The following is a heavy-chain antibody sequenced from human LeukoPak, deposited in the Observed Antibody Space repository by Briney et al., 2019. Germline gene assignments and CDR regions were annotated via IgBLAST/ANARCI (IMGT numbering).Heavy chain of an antibody. V-gene: IGHV1-69*02. CDR3: ARGPAAKLDY. D-gene: IGHD2-2*01. CDR2: IIPILGIA. CDR1: GGTFSSYT. Sequence: GSSVKVSCKASGGTFSSYTISWVRQAPGQGLERMGRIIPILGIANYAQKFQGRVTITADKSTSTAYMELSSLRSEDAAVYYCARGPAAKLDYWGQGTLVTVSS. J-gene: IGHJ4*02.